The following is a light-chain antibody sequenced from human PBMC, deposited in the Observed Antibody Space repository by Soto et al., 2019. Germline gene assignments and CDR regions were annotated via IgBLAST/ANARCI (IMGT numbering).Light chain of an antibody. CDR3: QQRSNWFT. CDR2: DVS. Sequence: EIVMTQSPATLSVSPGERVTLSCRASQNIWNKLAWYQQRPGQTPRLLMYDVSSRASGIPARFSGSGSGTDFTLTISSLEPEDFAVYYCQQRSNWFTFGGGTKVDI. V-gene: IGKV3-11*01. J-gene: IGKJ4*01. CDR1: QNIWNK.